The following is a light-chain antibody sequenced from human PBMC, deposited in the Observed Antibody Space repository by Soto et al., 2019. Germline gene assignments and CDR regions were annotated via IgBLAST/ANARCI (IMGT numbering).Light chain of an antibody. Sequence: QSVLTQPPSASGTPGQRVTISCSGSSSNIGGNTVNWYQQLPGTAPKLLIYGNDHRPSGVPDRFSGSQSGTSASLAISGLQSEDEADYYCAAWDDSLNAFVFGTGTKLTVL. CDR2: GND. CDR3: AAWDDSLNAFV. CDR1: SSNIGGNT. J-gene: IGLJ1*01. V-gene: IGLV1-44*01.